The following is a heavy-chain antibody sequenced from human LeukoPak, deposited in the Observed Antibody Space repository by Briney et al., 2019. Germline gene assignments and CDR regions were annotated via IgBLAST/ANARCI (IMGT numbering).Heavy chain of an antibody. CDR3: ARDTGYCSSSGCYTKRFDY. Sequence: GGSLRLSCAASGFTFSSYWMSWVRQAPGKGLEWVSYISSSSSTIYYADSVKGRFTISRDNAKNSLYLQMNSLRAEDTAVYYCARDTGYCSSSGCYTKRFDYWGQGTLVTVSS. V-gene: IGHV3-48*01. CDR1: GFTFSSYW. J-gene: IGHJ4*02. CDR2: ISSSSSTI. D-gene: IGHD2-2*02.